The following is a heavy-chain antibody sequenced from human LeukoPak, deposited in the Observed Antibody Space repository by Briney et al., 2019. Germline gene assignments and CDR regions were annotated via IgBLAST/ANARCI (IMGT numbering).Heavy chain of an antibody. CDR1: GGSFSGYY. CDR2: INHSGST. CDR3: ARRAAAGNKGRGTQFDY. D-gene: IGHD6-13*01. Sequence: SETLPLTCAVYGGSFSGYYWSWIRQPPGKGLEWIGEINHSGSTNYNPSLKSRVTISVDTSKNQFSLKLSSVTAADTAVYYCARRAAAGNKGRGTQFDYWGQGTLVTVSS. V-gene: IGHV4-34*01. J-gene: IGHJ4*02.